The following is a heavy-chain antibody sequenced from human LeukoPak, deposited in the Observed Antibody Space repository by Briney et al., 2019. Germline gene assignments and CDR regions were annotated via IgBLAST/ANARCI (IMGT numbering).Heavy chain of an antibody. CDR1: GDSISSYY. D-gene: IGHD6-19*01. J-gene: IGHJ6*02. CDR2: IYYTGST. V-gene: IGHV4-59*01. CDR3: ARDLHSGWYLPPYYGMDV. Sequence: SETLSLTCTVSGDSISSYYWSWIRQPPGKGLEWIGHIYYTGSTNYNPSLKSRVTISVDTSRNQFSLKLSSVTAADTAVYYCARDLHSGWYLPPYYGMDVWGQGTTVTVSS.